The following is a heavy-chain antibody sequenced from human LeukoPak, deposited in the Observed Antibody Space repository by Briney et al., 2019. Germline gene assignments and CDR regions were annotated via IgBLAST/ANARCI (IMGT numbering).Heavy chain of an antibody. CDR1: GYSFTSYR. CDR2: IYPGDSDT. D-gene: IGHD3-10*01. V-gene: IGHV5-51*01. CDR3: ARLFSYYGSGRDYYLDY. Sequence: GESLKISCKGSGYSFTSYRIGWVRQMPGKGLEWMGIIYPGDSDTRYSPSFQGQVTISADKSISTAYLQWSSLKASDTAMYYCARLFSYYGSGRDYYLDYWGQGTLVTVSS. J-gene: IGHJ4*02.